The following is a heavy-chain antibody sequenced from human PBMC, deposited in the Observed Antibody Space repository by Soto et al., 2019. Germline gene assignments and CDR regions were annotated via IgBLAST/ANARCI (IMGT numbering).Heavy chain of an antibody. V-gene: IGHV4-4*02. CDR2: IFHDGTA. J-gene: IGHJ4*02. Sequence: SETLSLTCAVSGVSISSGKWWTWVRQSPQRGLEYIGEIFHDGTANYYPSFESRVAISVDTSKNQFSLKLTSVTAAETAIYFCARLVYDTRLNYMYFDFWGQGTLGTVSS. CDR3: ARLVYDTRLNYMYFDF. D-gene: IGHD3-10*01. CDR1: GVSISSGKW.